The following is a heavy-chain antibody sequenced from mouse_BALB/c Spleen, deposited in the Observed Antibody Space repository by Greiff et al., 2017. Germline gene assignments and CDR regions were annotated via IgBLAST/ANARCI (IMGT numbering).Heavy chain of an antibody. CDR2: IDPSNSET. J-gene: IGHJ3*01. CDR1: GYTFTSYW. V-gene: IGHV1S127*01. CDR3: ARCPIYYDYAWFAY. Sequence: QGQLQQSGPELVRPGASVKMSCKASGYTFTSYWMHWVKQRPGQGLEWIGMIDPSNSETRLNQKFKDKATLNVDKSSNTAYMQLSSLTSEDSAVYYCARCPIYYDYAWFAYWGQGTLVTVSA. D-gene: IGHD2-4*01.